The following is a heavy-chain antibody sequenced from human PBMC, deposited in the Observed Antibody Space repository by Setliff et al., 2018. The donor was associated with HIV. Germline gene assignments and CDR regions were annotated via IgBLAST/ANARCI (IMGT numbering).Heavy chain of an antibody. D-gene: IGHD6-19*01. CDR3: ARRRGSGWYGYGFDY. CDR1: GFTFSNYN. J-gene: IGHJ4*02. CDR2: ISYDSRFI. V-gene: IGHV3-21*01. Sequence: PGGSLRLSCAASGFTFSNYNMNWVRQAPGKGLEWVSSISYDSRFIYHADSMKGRFTISRDNAKKLVYVQMNSLRAEDTAVYYCARRRGSGWYGYGFDYWGQGTLVTVSS.